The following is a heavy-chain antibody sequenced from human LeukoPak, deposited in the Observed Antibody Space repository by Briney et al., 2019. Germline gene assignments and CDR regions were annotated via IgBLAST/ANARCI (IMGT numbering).Heavy chain of an antibody. Sequence: SETLSLTCTVSGGSISSYYWSWIRQSPVKGLEWIGFIYYSGSTNYNPSLKSRVTISVDTSKNQFSLKLSSVTAADTAVYYCARATRWNAAVEGWWIDPWTQGTLVTVTS. V-gene: IGHV4-59*01. CDR3: ARATRWNAAVEGWWIDP. CDR2: IYYSGST. D-gene: IGHD1-1*01. J-gene: IGHJ5*02. CDR1: GGSISSYY.